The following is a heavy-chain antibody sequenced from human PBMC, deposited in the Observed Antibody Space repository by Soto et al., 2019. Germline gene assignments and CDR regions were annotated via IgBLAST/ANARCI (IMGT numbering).Heavy chain of an antibody. CDR3: AKRAYCSSTTCYHCFDY. V-gene: IGHV3-9*01. D-gene: IGHD2-2*01. Sequence: PGGSLRLSCVASGFIFDDYAMHWVRQAPGKGLEWVSGISWDSGKIGYADSVKGRFTISRDNAKNSLYLQMNSLRAEDTAVYYCAKRAYCSSTTCYHCFDYWGQGTLVTVSS. CDR2: ISWDSGKI. J-gene: IGHJ4*02. CDR1: GFIFDDYA.